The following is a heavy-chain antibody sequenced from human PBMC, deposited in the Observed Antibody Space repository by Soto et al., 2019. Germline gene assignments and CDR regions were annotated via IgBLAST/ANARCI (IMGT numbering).Heavy chain of an antibody. J-gene: IGHJ5*02. Sequence: QVQLVQSGAEVKRPGASVKVSCKASGYTFTTYGISWVRQAPGQGLEWMGWISAYKGNTNYAQKLQGRVTMTTDPATSTAYTELRSLRSVDTAVYYGARDRYCLSTSCYGGDNWFDPWGQGTLVTVSS. CDR3: ARDRYCLSTSCYGGDNWFDP. V-gene: IGHV1-18*01. D-gene: IGHD2-2*01. CDR1: GYTFTTYG. CDR2: ISAYKGNT.